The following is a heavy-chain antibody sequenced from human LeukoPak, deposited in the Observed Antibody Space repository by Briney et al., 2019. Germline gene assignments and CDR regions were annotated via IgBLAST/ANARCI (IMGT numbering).Heavy chain of an antibody. CDR3: ARAWYYYDSSGYYRPYYMDV. J-gene: IGHJ6*03. CDR2: IKQDGSEK. D-gene: IGHD3-22*01. V-gene: IGHV3-7*01. Sequence: GGSLRLSCAASGFTFSNNWMRWVRQAPGKGLEGVANIKQDGSEKYYADSVKGRFTISRDTAKNSLYLQMNSLRAEDTAVYYCARAWYYYDSSGYYRPYYMDVWGKGTTVTVSS. CDR1: GFTFSNNW.